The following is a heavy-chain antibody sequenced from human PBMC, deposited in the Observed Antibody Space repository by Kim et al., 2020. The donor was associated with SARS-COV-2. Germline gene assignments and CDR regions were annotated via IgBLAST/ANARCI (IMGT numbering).Heavy chain of an antibody. V-gene: IGHV3-7*01. CDR1: GFTFRNYW. D-gene: IGHD3-10*01. J-gene: IGHJ4*02. Sequence: GGSLRLSCAGSGFTFRNYWMSWVRQAPGKGLEWVANTKQEGSEKNYVDSVKGRFTISRDDAKNSLYLQINSLRPEDTAVYYCARGGIDRGVIIEYWGLGTLVTVSS. CDR3: ARGGIDRGVIIEY. CDR2: TKQEGSEK.